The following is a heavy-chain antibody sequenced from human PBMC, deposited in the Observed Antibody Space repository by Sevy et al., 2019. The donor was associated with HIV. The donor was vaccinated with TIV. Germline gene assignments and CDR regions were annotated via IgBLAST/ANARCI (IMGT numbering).Heavy chain of an antibody. V-gene: IGHV3-11*04. Sequence: GGSLRLSCAASGFTFSEYYMSWIRQAPGKGLEWVSYISSGGGNIYYADSVKGRLTISRDNTKNSVFLQMHSLRAEDTALYYCARVGKGYYYFDYWGQGTLVTVSS. D-gene: IGHD2-15*01. CDR1: GFTFSEYY. CDR3: ARVGKGYYYFDY. J-gene: IGHJ4*02. CDR2: ISSGGGNI.